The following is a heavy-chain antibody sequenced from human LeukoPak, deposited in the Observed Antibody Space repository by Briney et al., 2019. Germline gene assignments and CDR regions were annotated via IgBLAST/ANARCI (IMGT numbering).Heavy chain of an antibody. CDR2: IYPNRGGT. J-gene: IGHJ4*02. CDR3: ARAYDGSGNLDY. V-gene: IGHV1-2*02. D-gene: IGHD3-22*01. Sequence: GASVKVSCKGSGYTFTDYYMHWVRQAPGQGLEWMGWIYPNRGGTNYAQKSQGRVTMTRDTSINTAYMELSRLRSDDTAVYYCARAYDGSGNLDYWGQGTLVTVSS. CDR1: GYTFTDYY.